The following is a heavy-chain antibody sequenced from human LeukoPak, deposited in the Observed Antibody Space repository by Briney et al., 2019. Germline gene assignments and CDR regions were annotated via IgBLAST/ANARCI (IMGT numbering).Heavy chain of an antibody. CDR2: IHPGDSDT. D-gene: IGHD5-18*01. Sequence: GESLKISCKGSGYSFTSYWIGWVRQMPGKGLEWMGIIHPGDSDTRYSPSFQGQVTISADKSISTAYLQWSSLKASDTAMYYCARRAKRWIQLWYLDYWGQGTLVTVSS. CDR3: ARRAKRWIQLWYLDY. CDR1: GYSFTSYW. V-gene: IGHV5-51*01. J-gene: IGHJ4*02.